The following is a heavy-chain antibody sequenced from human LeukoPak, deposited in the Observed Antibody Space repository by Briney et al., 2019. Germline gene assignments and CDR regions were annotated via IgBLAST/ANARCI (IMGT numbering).Heavy chain of an antibody. CDR2: IKQDGSEQ. J-gene: IGHJ4*02. CDR1: GFTFSSYW. Sequence: GGSLRLSCAASGFTFSSYWMTWVRQAPGKGLEWVANIKQDGSEQYYVDSVRGRFTISRDNAKNSLYLQMNSLRAEDTAVYYCARVLVAARQRGGNDYWGQGTLVTVSS. D-gene: IGHD6-6*01. CDR3: ARVLVAARQRGGNDY. V-gene: IGHV3-7*01.